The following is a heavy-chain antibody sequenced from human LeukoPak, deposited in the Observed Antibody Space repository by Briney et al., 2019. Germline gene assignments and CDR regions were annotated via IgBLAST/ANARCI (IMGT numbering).Heavy chain of an antibody. Sequence: SETLSLTCAVSGYSISSGYYWGWIRQPPGKGLEWIGSIYHSGGTYYNPSLKSRVTISVDTSKNQFSLKLSSVTAADTAVYYCASRLRFLDSDYWGQGTLVTVSS. CDR2: IYHSGGT. J-gene: IGHJ4*02. V-gene: IGHV4-38-2*01. CDR3: ASRLRFLDSDY. CDR1: GYSISSGYY. D-gene: IGHD3-3*01.